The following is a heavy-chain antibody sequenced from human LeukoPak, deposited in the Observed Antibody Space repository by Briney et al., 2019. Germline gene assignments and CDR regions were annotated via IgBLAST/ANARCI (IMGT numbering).Heavy chain of an antibody. CDR3: ARGSAAAGNNFDY. J-gene: IGHJ4*02. D-gene: IGHD6-13*01. CDR2: MYLSGTT. V-gene: IGHV4-4*02. CDR1: GDSINSLDL. Sequence: SETLSLTCTVSGDSINSLDLWSWVRQPPGKGLEWIGEMYLSGTTHSNPSVKSRVTISIDKSKNQFFLNLSSVAAADTAVYYCARGSAAAGNNFDYWGQGTLVTVSS.